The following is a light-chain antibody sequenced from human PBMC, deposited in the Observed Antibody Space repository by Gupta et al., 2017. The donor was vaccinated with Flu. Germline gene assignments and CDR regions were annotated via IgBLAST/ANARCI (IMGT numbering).Light chain of an antibody. J-gene: IGLJ3*02. Sequence: SGEVVSEAYVYWCRQRPGQAPVLVFHKDIIRASWIPDRISGSNSGTTVTLTINEVQAEDEAVYYCQAADNNYSWLFGGGTKLTVL. CDR1: VVSEAY. CDR2: KDI. CDR3: QAADNNYSWL. V-gene: IGLV3-25*03.